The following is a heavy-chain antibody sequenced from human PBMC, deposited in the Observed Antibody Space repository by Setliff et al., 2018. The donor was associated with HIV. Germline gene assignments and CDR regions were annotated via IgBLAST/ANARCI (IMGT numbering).Heavy chain of an antibody. CDR3: ARNPQPTGTPDYYYYYYMDV. CDR2: IIPIFGTA. D-gene: IGHD1-1*01. J-gene: IGHJ6*03. V-gene: IGHV1-69*06. Sequence: ASVKVSCKASGGTFSSYAISWVRQAPGQGLEWMGRIIPIFGTANYAQKFQGRVTITADKSTSTAYMELSSLRSEDTAVYYCARNPQPTGTPDYYYYYYMDVWGKGTTVAVSS. CDR1: GGTFSSYA.